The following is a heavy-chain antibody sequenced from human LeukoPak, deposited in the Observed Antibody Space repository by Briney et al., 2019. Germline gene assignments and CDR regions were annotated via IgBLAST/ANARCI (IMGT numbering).Heavy chain of an antibody. CDR2: IYHSGST. CDR3: ARAKRRVVVDY. V-gene: IGHV4-30-2*01. D-gene: IGHD2-2*01. J-gene: IGHJ4*02. CDR1: GGSISSGGYY. Sequence: KPSQTLSLTCTVSGGSISSGGYYWSWIRQPPGKGLEWIGYIYHSGSTYYNPSLKSRVTISVDTSKNQFSLKLSSVTAADTAVYYCARAKRRVVVDYWGQGTLVTVSS.